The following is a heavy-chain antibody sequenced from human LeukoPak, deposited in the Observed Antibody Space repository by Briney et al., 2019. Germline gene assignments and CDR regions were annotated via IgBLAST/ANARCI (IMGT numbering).Heavy chain of an antibody. CDR2: ISVNGGNT. V-gene: IGHV3-23*01. CDR3: AKAIGAYGGDF. Sequence: GRSLRLSCAASGFTFSNYAMSWVRQAPGKGLEWVSSISVNGGNTYYTDSVKGRFTISRDNSKNTLYLQMNSLRAEDTAVYYCAKAIGAYGGDFWGQGALVSVSS. CDR1: GFTFSNYA. J-gene: IGHJ4*02. D-gene: IGHD4-23*01.